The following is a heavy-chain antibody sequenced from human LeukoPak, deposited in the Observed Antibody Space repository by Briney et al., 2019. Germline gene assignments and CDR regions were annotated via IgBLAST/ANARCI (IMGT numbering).Heavy chain of an antibody. CDR1: SGSISSYY. D-gene: IGHD5-18*01. Sequence: SETLSLTCTVSSGSISSYYWSWIRQPPGKGLGWIGYIFYTGSTNYNPSFKSRVTISVDTSKNQFSLKLSSVTAADTAVYYCARGVGNTDMVFYGMDVWGQGTTVTVSS. V-gene: IGHV4-59*12. CDR2: IFYTGST. J-gene: IGHJ6*02. CDR3: ARGVGNTDMVFYGMDV.